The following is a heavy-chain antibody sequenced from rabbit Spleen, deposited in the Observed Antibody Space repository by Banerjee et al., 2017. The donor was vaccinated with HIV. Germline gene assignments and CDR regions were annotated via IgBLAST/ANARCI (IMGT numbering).Heavy chain of an antibody. J-gene: IGHJ3*01. V-gene: IGHV1S47*01. D-gene: IGHD1-1*01. CDR3: ARDASSSGYYRDTRLDL. Sequence: QEQLVESGGGLVQPGGSLKLSCKDSGFDFSSYGVSWVRQAPGKGLEWIGFIDPVFGITYYASWVNGRFTTSSHNAQNTVSLQMNSLTAADTATYFCARDASSSGYYRDTRLDLWAQAPWSPS. CDR1: GFDFSSYG. CDR2: IDPVFGIT.